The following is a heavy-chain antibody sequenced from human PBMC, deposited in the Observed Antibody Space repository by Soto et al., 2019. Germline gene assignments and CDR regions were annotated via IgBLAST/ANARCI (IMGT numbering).Heavy chain of an antibody. J-gene: IGHJ4*02. D-gene: IGHD3-16*01. Sequence: QVQLVQSGAEVKKPGASVKVSCKASGYTLTSYGISWVRQAPGQGLEWMGWISAYNGNTNYAQKLQGRVTMTTDTSTSPANMELRSLRSDDTAVYYCARDTRSGEYVWGSPSDYWGQGTLVTVSS. V-gene: IGHV1-18*01. CDR3: ARDTRSGEYVWGSPSDY. CDR2: ISAYNGNT. CDR1: GYTLTSYG.